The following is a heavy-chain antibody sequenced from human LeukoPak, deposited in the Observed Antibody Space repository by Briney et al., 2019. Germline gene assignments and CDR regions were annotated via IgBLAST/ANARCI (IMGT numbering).Heavy chain of an antibody. Sequence: GGSLRLSCAASGFTFSNYNMNWVRQPPGKGPQWVSYISSSNIIYYADSVKGRFTISRDNAKNSLFLQMNSLRAEDTAVYYCARDFAREFTIDYWGQGTLVTVSS. D-gene: IGHD3-10*01. CDR3: ARDFAREFTIDY. CDR1: GFTFSNYN. CDR2: ISSSNII. V-gene: IGHV3-48*01. J-gene: IGHJ4*02.